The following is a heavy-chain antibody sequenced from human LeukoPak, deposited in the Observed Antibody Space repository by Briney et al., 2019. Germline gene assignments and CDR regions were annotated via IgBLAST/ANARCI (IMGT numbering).Heavy chain of an antibody. V-gene: IGHV4-59*01. J-gene: IGHJ6*02. CDR1: GGSISSYY. Sequence: PSETLSLTCTVSGGSISSYYWSWIRQPPGKGLEWIGYIYYSGCTNYNPSLKSRVTISVDTSKNQFSLKLSSVTAADTAVYYCARADCGGDCFPYYYYGMDVWGQGTTVTVSS. CDR3: ARADCGGDCFPYYYYGMDV. CDR2: IYYSGCT. D-gene: IGHD2-21*02.